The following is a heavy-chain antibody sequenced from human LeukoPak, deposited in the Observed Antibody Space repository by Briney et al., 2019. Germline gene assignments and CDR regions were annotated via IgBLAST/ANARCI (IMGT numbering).Heavy chain of an antibody. CDR2: ISSSGSTI. V-gene: IGHV3-48*03. Sequence: GGSLRLSCAASGFTFSSYEMNWVRQAPGKGLEWVSYISSSGSTIYYADSVKGRFTISRDNAKNSLCLQMNSLRAEDTAVYYCARDGKQLRPCDQWGQGTLVTVSS. CDR1: GFTFSSYE. D-gene: IGHD6-13*01. J-gene: IGHJ4*02. CDR3: ARDGKQLRPCDQ.